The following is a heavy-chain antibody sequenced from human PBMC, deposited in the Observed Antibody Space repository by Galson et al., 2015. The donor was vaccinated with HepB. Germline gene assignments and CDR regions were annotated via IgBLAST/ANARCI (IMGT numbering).Heavy chain of an antibody. Sequence: LRLSCAASGFTFSSYTMNWVRQAPGKGLEWVSSISSGNQYIYYSDSVRGRFTISRDNAKNSLYLQMDSLGTEDTAIYYCARDYYQLLPSARTFGVDVWGQGATVTVSS. CDR2: ISSGNQYI. CDR1: GFTFSSYT. J-gene: IGHJ6*02. CDR3: ARDYYQLLPSARTFGVDV. D-gene: IGHD2-2*01. V-gene: IGHV3-21*01.